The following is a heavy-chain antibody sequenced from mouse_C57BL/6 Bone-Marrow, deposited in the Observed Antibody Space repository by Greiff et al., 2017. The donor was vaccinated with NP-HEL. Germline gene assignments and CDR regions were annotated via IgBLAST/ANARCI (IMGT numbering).Heavy chain of an antibody. CDR3: TRNPDYYGSSYGFAY. CDR1: GYTFTSYW. D-gene: IGHD1-1*01. V-gene: IGHV1-5*01. Sequence: EVQVVESGTVLARPGASVKMSCKTSGYTFTSYWMHWVKQRPGQGLEWIGAIYPGNSDTSYNQKFKGKAKLTAVTSASTAYMELSSLTNEDSAVYYCTRNPDYYGSSYGFAYWGQGTLVTVSA. J-gene: IGHJ3*01. CDR2: IYPGNSDT.